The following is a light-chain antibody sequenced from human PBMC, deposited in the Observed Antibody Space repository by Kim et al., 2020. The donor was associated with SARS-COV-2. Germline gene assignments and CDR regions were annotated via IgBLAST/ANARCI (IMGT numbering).Light chain of an antibody. CDR3: QQRASWPLT. J-gene: IGKJ4*01. CDR1: QSVGTF. V-gene: IGKV3-11*01. CDR2: DTF. Sequence: LSPGERATLSCRASQSVGTFLAWYQQQPGQAPRLLIYDTFNMATGIPARFSGSWSGTDFTLTISSLDPEDFAVYYCQQRASWPLTFGGGTKVDIK.